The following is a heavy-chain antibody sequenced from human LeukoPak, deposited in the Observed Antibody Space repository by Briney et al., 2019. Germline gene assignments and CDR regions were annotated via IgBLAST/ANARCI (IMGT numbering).Heavy chain of an antibody. Sequence: SETLSLTCTVSGGSISNGGYYWSWIRQHPGKGLEWIGYIYYSGSTYYNPSLKSRVTISVDTSKNQFSLKLSSVTAADTAVYYCARDNWYYDSSGYYSTEYYGMDVWGQGTTVTVSS. J-gene: IGHJ6*02. CDR3: ARDNWYYDSSGYYSTEYYGMDV. CDR1: GGSISNGGYY. D-gene: IGHD3-22*01. V-gene: IGHV4-31*03. CDR2: IYYSGST.